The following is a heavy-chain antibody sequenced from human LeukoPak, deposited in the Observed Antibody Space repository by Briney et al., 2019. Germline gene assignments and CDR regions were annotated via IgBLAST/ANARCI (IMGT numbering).Heavy chain of an antibody. CDR2: IHYTGST. CDR1: GGSISSYY. J-gene: IGHJ5*02. CDR3: ARGGYYGSGNDFRFDP. V-gene: IGHV4-59*01. Sequence: SETLSLTCTVSGGSISSYYWSWIRQSPGKGVECIGYIHYTGSTNYNPSLKSRVTISVETSKNQFSLKLKSVTAADTAVYYCARGGYYGSGNDFRFDPWGQGTLVTVSS. D-gene: IGHD3-10*01.